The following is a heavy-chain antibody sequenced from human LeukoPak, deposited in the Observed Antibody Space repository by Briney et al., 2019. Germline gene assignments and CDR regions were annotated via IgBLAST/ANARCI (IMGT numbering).Heavy chain of an antibody. V-gene: IGHV3-74*01. CDR2: ITNDGSST. Sequence: GGSLRLSCAASGLTFSSHWMHWVRQAPGKGLVWVSRITNDGSSTSHADSVKGRFTISRDNAKNTLYLQMNSLRAEDTAVYYCARRIAAAAAPYYFDYWGQGTLVTVSS. J-gene: IGHJ4*02. CDR1: GLTFSSHW. D-gene: IGHD6-13*01. CDR3: ARRIAAAAAPYYFDY.